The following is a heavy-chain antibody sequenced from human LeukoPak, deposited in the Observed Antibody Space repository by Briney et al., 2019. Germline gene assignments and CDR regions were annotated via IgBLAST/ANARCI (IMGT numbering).Heavy chain of an antibody. CDR3: ARAPPYTKYFDY. CDR1: GFTFSNYA. Sequence: GGSLRLSCAGSGFTFSNYALSWVRQAPGQGLEWVSTISDSGDFTFYADAVKGRFTISRDNSKNTLYLQMCSLRAEDTAIYYCARAPPYTKYFDYWGRGTLLTVSS. V-gene: IGHV3-23*01. J-gene: IGHJ4*02. CDR2: ISDSGDFT. D-gene: IGHD1-1*01.